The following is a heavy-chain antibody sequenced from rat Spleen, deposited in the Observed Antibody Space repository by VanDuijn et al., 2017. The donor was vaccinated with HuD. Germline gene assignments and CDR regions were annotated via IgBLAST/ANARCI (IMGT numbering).Heavy chain of an antibody. V-gene: IGHV5-27*01. CDR3: TTSNYYSSFIYLDA. CDR1: GFTFSNYY. J-gene: IGHJ4*01. Sequence: EVQLVETGGGLVQPGRTLKLSCEASGFTFSNYYMAWVRQAPTKGLECVAYISTGGGITYYRDSVKGRFTISRDNAKSTLYLQMDSLRSEDTATYYCTTSNYYSSFIYLDAWGQGASVTVSS. CDR2: ISTGGGIT. D-gene: IGHD1-2*01.